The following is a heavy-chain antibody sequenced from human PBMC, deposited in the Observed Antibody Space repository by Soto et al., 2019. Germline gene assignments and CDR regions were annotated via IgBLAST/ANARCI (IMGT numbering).Heavy chain of an antibody. Sequence: SETLSLTCTVSGVSISSHYWSWVRQAPRKGLEWIGHIYYRGSTSYNPSLRSRSTISVDTSNNQFSLKLNSVTAADTAVYYCARESSLLLPDSGKKIDPWGQGILVTVSS. J-gene: IGHJ5*01. V-gene: IGHV4-59*11. CDR3: ARESSLLLPDSGKKIDP. D-gene: IGHD3-10*01. CDR2: IYYRGST. CDR1: GVSISSHY.